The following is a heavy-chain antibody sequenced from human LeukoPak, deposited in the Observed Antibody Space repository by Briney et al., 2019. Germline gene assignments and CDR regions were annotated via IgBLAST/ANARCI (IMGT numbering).Heavy chain of an antibody. CDR3: ARGGGQRDKRGKGDY. J-gene: IGHJ4*02. Sequence: ASVKVSCKASGYTFTGYYMHWVRQAPGQGLEWMGIINPSGGSTSYAQKFQGRVTMTRDTSTNTVYMELSSLRSEDTAVYYCARGGGQRDKRGKGDYWGQGTPVTVSS. CDR1: GYTFTGYY. V-gene: IGHV1-46*01. CDR2: INPSGGST. D-gene: IGHD3-10*01.